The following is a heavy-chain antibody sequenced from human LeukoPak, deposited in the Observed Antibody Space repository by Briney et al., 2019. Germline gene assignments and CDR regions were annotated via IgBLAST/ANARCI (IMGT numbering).Heavy chain of an antibody. CDR1: GGSISSYY. Sequence: KASETLSLTCTVSGGSISSYYWSWIRQPPGKGLEWIGYIYYSGSTNYNPSLKSRLTISVDTSKNQFSLKLSSVTAADTAVYYCARDGYCSGGSCYWGEYYYYGMDVWGQGTTVTVSS. V-gene: IGHV4-59*01. CDR2: IYYSGST. J-gene: IGHJ6*02. CDR3: ARDGYCSGGSCYWGEYYYYGMDV. D-gene: IGHD2-15*01.